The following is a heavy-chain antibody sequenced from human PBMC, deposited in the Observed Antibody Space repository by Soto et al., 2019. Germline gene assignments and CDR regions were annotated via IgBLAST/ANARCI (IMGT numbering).Heavy chain of an antibody. V-gene: IGHV3-23*01. Sequence: GGSLRVSFAASGFTFSSYAMSWVRQAPGKGLEWVSAISCSGGSTYYADSVKGRFTISIDNSNNTLYLQMNSLRAEDTAVYYCAKAGSRYDSSGYTPFIDXWGQGTMVTVSX. CDR3: AKAGSRYDSSGYTPFIDX. CDR1: GFTFSSYA. CDR2: ISCSGGST. D-gene: IGHD3-22*01. J-gene: IGHJ4*02.